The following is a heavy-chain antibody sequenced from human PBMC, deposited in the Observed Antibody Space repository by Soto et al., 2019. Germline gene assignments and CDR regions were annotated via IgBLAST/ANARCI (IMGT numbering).Heavy chain of an antibody. J-gene: IGHJ4*02. D-gene: IGHD6-19*01. CDR2: ISGSGGSA. V-gene: IGHV3-23*01. CDR3: AKYSSGWYYPFDY. Sequence: RGSLRLACAASGFTFSNYAMSWVRQAPGKGLEWVSAISGSGGSAYYADSVKGRFTISRDNSKNTLYLQMNSLRAEDTAVYYCAKYSSGWYYPFDYWGQGTLVTVSS. CDR1: GFTFSNYA.